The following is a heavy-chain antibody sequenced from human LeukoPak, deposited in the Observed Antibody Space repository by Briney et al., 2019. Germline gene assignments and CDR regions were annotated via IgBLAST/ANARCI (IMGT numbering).Heavy chain of an antibody. D-gene: IGHD2-15*01. V-gene: IGHV1-24*01. CDR2: FDPEDGET. Sequence: GASVKVSCKVSGYTLTELSMHWVRQAPGKGLEWMGGFDPEDGETIYAQKFQGRVTMTEDTSTDTAYMELSSLRSEDTAVYYCATGLPSLVAARFYHYYYGMDVWGQGTTVTVSS. J-gene: IGHJ6*02. CDR1: GYTLTELS. CDR3: ATGLPSLVAARFYHYYYGMDV.